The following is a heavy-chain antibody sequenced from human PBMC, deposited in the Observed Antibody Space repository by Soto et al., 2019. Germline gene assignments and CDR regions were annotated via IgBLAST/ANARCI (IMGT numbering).Heavy chain of an antibody. D-gene: IGHD5-18*01. J-gene: IGHJ4*02. CDR2: IIPIFGTA. V-gene: IGHV1-69*01. CDR1: GGTFSSYA. Sequence: QVQLVQSGAEVKKPGSSVKVSCQASGGTFSSYAISWVRQAPGQGLEWMGGIIPIFGTANYAQKFQDRVTITADEYTSRAYVELSSLRSEDTAVYYCARRDTGYSYGYDYWGQGTLVTVSS. CDR3: ARRDTGYSYGYDY.